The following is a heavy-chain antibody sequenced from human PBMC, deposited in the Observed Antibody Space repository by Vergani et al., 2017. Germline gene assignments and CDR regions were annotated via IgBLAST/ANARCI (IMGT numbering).Heavy chain of an antibody. Sequence: QVQLVQSGAEVKKPGASVKVSCKASGYTFTSYGISWVRQAPGQGLEWMGRIIPILGIVNYAQKFQGRVTITADKSTSTAYMELSSLRSEDTAVYYCARGGIVVVPAAMSAHYYYGMDVWGQGTTVTVSS. CDR3: ARGGIVVVPAAMSAHYYYGMDV. CDR2: IIPILGIV. D-gene: IGHD2-2*01. CDR1: GYTFTSYG. V-gene: IGHV1-69*04. J-gene: IGHJ6*02.